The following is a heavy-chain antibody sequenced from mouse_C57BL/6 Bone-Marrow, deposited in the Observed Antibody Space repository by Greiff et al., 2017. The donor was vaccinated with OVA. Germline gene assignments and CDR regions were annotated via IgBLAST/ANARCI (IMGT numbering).Heavy chain of an antibody. V-gene: IGHV1-15*01. CDR2: IDPETGGT. CDR3: TRNSYYGNSDY. J-gene: IGHJ2*01. Sequence: VQLQQSGAELVRPGASVTLSCKASGYTFTDYEMHWVKQTPVHGLEWIGAIDPETGGTAYNQKFKGKAILTADKSSSTAYMELRSLTSEDSAVYYCTRNSYYGNSDYWGQGTTLTVSS. CDR1: GYTFTDYE. D-gene: IGHD2-1*01.